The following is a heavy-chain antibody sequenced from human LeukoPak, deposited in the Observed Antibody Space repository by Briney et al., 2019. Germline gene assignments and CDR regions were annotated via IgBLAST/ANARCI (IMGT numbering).Heavy chain of an antibody. V-gene: IGHV3-23*01. CDR2: ISGSGGST. Sequence: GGSLRLSCAASGFTFSRYALSWVRQAPGKGLDWVSAISGSGGSTYYADSVNGRFTISRDNSKNTLNLQTNSLRAEDTAVYYCAKVIVLGSESRARSHDTFDIWGQGTMVTVSS. J-gene: IGHJ3*02. D-gene: IGHD3-10*01. CDR3: AKVIVLGSESRARSHDTFDI. CDR1: GFTFSRYA.